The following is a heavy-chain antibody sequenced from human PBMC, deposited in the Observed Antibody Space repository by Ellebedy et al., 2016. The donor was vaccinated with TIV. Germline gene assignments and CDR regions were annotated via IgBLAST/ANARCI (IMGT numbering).Heavy chain of an antibody. V-gene: IGHV1-46*04. J-gene: IGHJ5*01. CDR2: LKATDGST. CDR1: GNTFTSYC. D-gene: IGHD2-2*01. CDR3: ARDYPAVFTGFAF. Sequence: ASVKVSCKESGNTFTSYCVHWVRQAPGQGLQWMGVLKATDGSTMYTQELQGRVTMTRDTSTNTIYMELSSLRSEDTAVYYCARDYPAVFTGFAFWGQGTLVIVSS.